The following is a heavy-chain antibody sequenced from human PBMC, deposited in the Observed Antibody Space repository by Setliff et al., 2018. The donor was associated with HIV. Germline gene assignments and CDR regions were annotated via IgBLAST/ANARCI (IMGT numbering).Heavy chain of an antibody. Sequence: ASVKVSCKASGDTFTSYYMHWVRRAPGQGLEWMGMISPSGASTKYAQKFQGRVTLTRHTSISTAYMELNSLRSEDTAVYYCARGAWYTSGWYSSRYMDVWGKGTTVTVSS. CDR1: GDTFTSYY. CDR2: ISPSGAST. J-gene: IGHJ6*03. D-gene: IGHD6-19*01. V-gene: IGHV1-46*01. CDR3: ARGAWYTSGWYSSRYMDV.